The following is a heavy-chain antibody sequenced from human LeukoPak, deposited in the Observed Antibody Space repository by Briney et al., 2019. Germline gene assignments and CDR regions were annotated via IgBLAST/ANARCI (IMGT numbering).Heavy chain of an antibody. CDR1: GFTFSSYA. CDR3: AKDSSSRRAYVVGALDY. V-gene: IGHV3-23*01. D-gene: IGHD2-15*01. J-gene: IGHJ4*02. Sequence: PGGSLRLSCAASGFTFSSYAMSWVRQAPGKGLEWVSAISGSGGGTYYADSVKGRFTISGDNSKNTLYLQMNSLRAEDTAVYYCAKDSSSRRAYVVGALDYWGQGTLVTVSS. CDR2: ISGSGGGT.